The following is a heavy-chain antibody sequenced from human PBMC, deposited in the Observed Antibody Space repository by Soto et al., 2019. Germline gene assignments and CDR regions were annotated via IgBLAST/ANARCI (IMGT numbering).Heavy chain of an antibody. J-gene: IGHJ4*02. CDR1: GYTFTSYA. CDR2: INAGNGNT. CDR3: ARGYCISTSCYNFDY. D-gene: IGHD2-2*02. V-gene: IGHV1-3*01. Sequence: VSSVKVSCKASGYTFTSYAMHWVRQAPGQRLEWMGWINAGNGNTKYSQKFQGRVTITRDTSASTAYMELSSLRSEDTAVYYCARGYCISTSCYNFDYWGQGTLVTVSS.